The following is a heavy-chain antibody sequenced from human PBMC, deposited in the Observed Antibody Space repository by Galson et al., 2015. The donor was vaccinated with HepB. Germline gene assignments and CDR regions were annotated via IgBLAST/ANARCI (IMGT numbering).Heavy chain of an antibody. D-gene: IGHD2-21*02. CDR2: IHSSGAT. Sequence: ETLSLTCTVSGGSISSDNSFWAWVRQPPGKGLECIGSIHSSGATYYSASLKSRVSLSVDMSKNQFSLRLNSVIAADTAVYYCARSECTADDCYSGMVLAGPWGQGNLVTVSS. V-gene: IGHV4-39*01. CDR3: ARSECTADDCYSGMVLAGP. CDR1: GGSISSDNSF. J-gene: IGHJ5*02.